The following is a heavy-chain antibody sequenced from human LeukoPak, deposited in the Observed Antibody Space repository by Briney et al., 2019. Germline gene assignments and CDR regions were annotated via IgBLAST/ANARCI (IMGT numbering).Heavy chain of an antibody. J-gene: IGHJ4*02. CDR1: GGTSSSYA. Sequence: SVTVSCTASGGTSSSYAISWVRQAPGQGLEWMGGIIPIFGTANYAKKFQGRVTITTDESTSTAYMELSSLRSEDTAVYYCARVPEYSSSEVGYFDYWGQGTLVTVSS. CDR2: IIPIFGTA. V-gene: IGHV1-69*05. D-gene: IGHD6-6*01. CDR3: ARVPEYSSSEVGYFDY.